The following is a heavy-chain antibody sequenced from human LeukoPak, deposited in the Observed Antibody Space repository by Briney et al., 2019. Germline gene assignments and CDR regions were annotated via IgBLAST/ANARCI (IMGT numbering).Heavy chain of an antibody. J-gene: IGHJ4*02. CDR3: TRDPPYSSGRGYFDY. D-gene: IGHD6-19*01. V-gene: IGHV3-49*04. Sequence: PGRSLRLSCTASGFTFGDYAMSWVRPAPGKGLEWVGFIRSKAYGGTTEYAASVKGRFTISRDDSKSIAYLQMNSLKTEDTAVYYCTRDPPYSSGRGYFDYWGQGTLVTVSS. CDR1: GFTFGDYA. CDR2: IRSKAYGGTT.